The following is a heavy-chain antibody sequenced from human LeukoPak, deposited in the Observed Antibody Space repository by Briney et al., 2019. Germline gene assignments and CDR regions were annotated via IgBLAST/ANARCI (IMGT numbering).Heavy chain of an antibody. J-gene: IGHJ4*02. CDR3: ARAHEYSYGRFDY. CDR1: GFTFSSYA. Sequence: PGGSLRLSCAASGFTFSSYAMHWVRQALGKGLEWVAVISYDGSNKYYADSVKGRFTISRDNSKNTLYLQMNSLRAEDTAVYYCARAHEYSYGRFDYWGQGTLVTVSS. CDR2: ISYDGSNK. D-gene: IGHD5-18*01. V-gene: IGHV3-30*14.